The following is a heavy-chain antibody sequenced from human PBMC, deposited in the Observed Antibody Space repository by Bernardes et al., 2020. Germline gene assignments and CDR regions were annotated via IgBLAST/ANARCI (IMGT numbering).Heavy chain of an antibody. D-gene: IGHD4-17*01. Sequence: GGSLRLSCSASGFTFSSYPMHWVRQAPGKGLEYVSAISSNGGSTYYADSVKGRFTISRDNSKNTLHLQMSSLRAEDTAVYYCVKVGTTVTTKWYFDLWGRGTLVTVSS. CDR1: GFTFSSYP. J-gene: IGHJ2*01. V-gene: IGHV3-64D*06. CDR2: ISSNGGST. CDR3: VKVGTTVTTKWYFDL.